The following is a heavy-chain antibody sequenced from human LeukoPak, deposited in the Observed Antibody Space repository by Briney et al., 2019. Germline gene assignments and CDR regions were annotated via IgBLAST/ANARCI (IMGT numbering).Heavy chain of an antibody. D-gene: IGHD1-1*01. CDR2: IYYSGST. J-gene: IGHJ5*02. CDR1: GGSISSFY. CDR3: ARHGTSGTNLNWFDP. Sequence: PSETLSLTCTVSGGSISSFYWSWIRQPPGKGLEWIGYIYYSGSTNYNPSLKSRVTISVDTSKNQFSLKLSSVTAADTVVYYCARHGTSGTNLNWFDPWGQGTLVTVSS. V-gene: IGHV4-59*01.